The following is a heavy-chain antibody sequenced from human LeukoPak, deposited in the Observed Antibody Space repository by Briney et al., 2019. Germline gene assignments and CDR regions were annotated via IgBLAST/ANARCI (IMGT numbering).Heavy chain of an antibody. J-gene: IGHJ3*02. D-gene: IGHD6-13*01. V-gene: IGHV6-1*01. CDR3: ARDRKWVQSVSSSWYPYDAFDI. CDR2: TYYRSKWYN. Sequence: SQTLSLTCAISGDSVSSNSAAWNWIRQSPSRGLEWLGRTYYRSKWYNDYAVSVKSRITINPDTSKNQFSLQLNSVTPEDTAVYYCARDRKWVQSVSSSWYPYDAFDIWGQGTMVTVSS. CDR1: GDSVSSNSAA.